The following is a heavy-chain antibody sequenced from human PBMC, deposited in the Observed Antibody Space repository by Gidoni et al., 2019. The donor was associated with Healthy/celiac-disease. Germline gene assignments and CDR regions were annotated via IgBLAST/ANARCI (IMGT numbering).Heavy chain of an antibody. V-gene: IGHV3-30*18. D-gene: IGHD3-22*01. CDR3: AKGVPYYYDSSGYLDY. J-gene: IGHJ4*02. CDR2: ISYDGSNK. CDR1: GFTFRSYG. Sequence: QVQLVESGGGVVQPGRSLRLSCAASGFTFRSYGMHWVRQAPGKGLEWVAVISYDGSNKYYADSVKGRFTISRDNSKNTLYLQMNSLRAEDTAVYYCAKGVPYYYDSSGYLDYWGQGTLVTVSS.